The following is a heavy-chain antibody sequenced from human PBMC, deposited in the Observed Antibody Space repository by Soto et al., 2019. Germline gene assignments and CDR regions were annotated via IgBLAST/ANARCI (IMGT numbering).Heavy chain of an antibody. V-gene: IGHV4-34*01. D-gene: IGHD2-15*01. CDR1: GGSFSGYY. Sequence: PSETLSLTCAVYGGSFSGYYWSWIRQPPGKGLEWIGEINHSGSTNYNPSLKSRVTISVDTSKNQFSLKLSSVTAADTAVYYCATLPIVVVVATTRTMDNYWGQGTLVTVSS. CDR2: INHSGST. J-gene: IGHJ4*02. CDR3: ATLPIVVVVATTRTMDNY.